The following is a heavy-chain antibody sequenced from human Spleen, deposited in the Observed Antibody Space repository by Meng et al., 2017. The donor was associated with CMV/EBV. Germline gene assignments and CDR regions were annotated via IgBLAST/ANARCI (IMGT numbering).Heavy chain of an antibody. J-gene: IGHJ5*02. CDR1: GGSFSGYY. D-gene: IGHD2-2*01. CDR2: INHSGST. V-gene: IGHV4-34*01. CDR3: ARFENIVVVPAAKWMGRFDP. Sequence: SETLSLTCAVYGGSFSGYYWSWIRQPPGKGLEWIGEINHSGSTNYNPSLKSRVTISVDTSKNQFSLKLSSVTAADTAVYYCARFENIVVVPAAKWMGRFDPWGQGTLVTVSS.